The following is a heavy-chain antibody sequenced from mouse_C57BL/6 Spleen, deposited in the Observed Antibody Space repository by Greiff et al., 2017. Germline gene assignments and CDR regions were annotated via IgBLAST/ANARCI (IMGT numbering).Heavy chain of an antibody. V-gene: IGHV1-54*01. J-gene: IGHJ2*01. Sequence: QVQLKESGAELVRPGTSVKVSCKASGYAFTNYLIEWVKQRPGQGLEWIGVINPGSGGTNYNEKFKGKATLTADKSSSTAYMQLSSLTSEDSAVYFCARSSRAVYFDYWGQGTTLTVSS. CDR2: INPGSGGT. D-gene: IGHD3-1*01. CDR1: GYAFTNYL. CDR3: ARSSRAVYFDY.